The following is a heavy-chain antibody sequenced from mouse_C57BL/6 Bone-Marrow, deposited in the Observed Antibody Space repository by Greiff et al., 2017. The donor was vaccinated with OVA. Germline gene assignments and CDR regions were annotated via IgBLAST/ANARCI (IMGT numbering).Heavy chain of an antibody. CDR3: ARHEEIRTNWAWFAY. J-gene: IGHJ3*01. CDR2: ISNGGGST. D-gene: IGHD4-1*01. CDR1: GFTFSDYY. Sequence: EVKVVESGGGLVQPGGSLKLSCAASGFTFSDYYMYWVRQTPEKRLEWVAYISNGGGSTYYPDTVKGRFTISRDNAKNTLYLQMSRLKSEDTAMYYCARHEEIRTNWAWFAYWGQGTLVTVSA. V-gene: IGHV5-12*01.